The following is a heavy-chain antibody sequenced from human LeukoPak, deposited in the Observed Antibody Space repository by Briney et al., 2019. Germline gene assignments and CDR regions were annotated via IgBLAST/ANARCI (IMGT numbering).Heavy chain of an antibody. J-gene: IGHJ4*02. D-gene: IGHD2-2*01. CDR3: ATFVGCSSTSCSYYFDY. Sequence: GGSLRLSCAASGFTVSSKYMSWVRQAPGKGLEWVSVIYSGGSTYYADSVKGRFTISRDNSKNTLYLQMNSLRAEDTAVYYCATFVGCSSTSCSYYFDYWGQGTLVTVSS. CDR2: IYSGGST. V-gene: IGHV3-53*01. CDR1: GFTVSSKY.